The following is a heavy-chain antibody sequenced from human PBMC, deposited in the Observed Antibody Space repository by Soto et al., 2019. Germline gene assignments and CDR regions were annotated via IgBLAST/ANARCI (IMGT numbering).Heavy chain of an antibody. V-gene: IGHV4-59*01. CDR1: GGSISTYY. CDR3: AGGDGYGGIRDLDY. CDR2: IYNSETT. Sequence: QVQLQESGPGLVKPSETLSLTCTVSGGSISTYYWNWVRQPPGKGLELIGYIYNSETTRYNPSLKSRVTILLDPSKHQFSLNLSSVTAADTAMYYCAGGDGYGGIRDLDYWGQGTLVTVSS. D-gene: IGHD4-17*01. J-gene: IGHJ4*02.